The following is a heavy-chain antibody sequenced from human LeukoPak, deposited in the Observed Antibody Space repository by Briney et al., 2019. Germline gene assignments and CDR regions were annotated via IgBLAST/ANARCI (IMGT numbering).Heavy chain of an antibody. CDR1: GDSISTSSYY. D-gene: IGHD5-18*01. V-gene: IGHV4-39*07. Sequence: SETLSLTCTVSGDSISTSSYYWSWIRQPPGKGLEWIGEINHSGSTNYNPSLKSRVTISVDTSKNQFSLKLSSVTAADTAVYYCARGGQLWPFDYWGQGTLVTVSS. CDR2: INHSGST. J-gene: IGHJ4*02. CDR3: ARGGQLWPFDY.